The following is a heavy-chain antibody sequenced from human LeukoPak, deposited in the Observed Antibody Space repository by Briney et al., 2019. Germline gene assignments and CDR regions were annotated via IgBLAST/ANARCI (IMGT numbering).Heavy chain of an antibody. CDR3: ARASIHVFDY. CDR2: VYPDDSDT. J-gene: IGHJ4*02. Sequence: GESLKISCKASGYSFTSYWIGWVRQMPGKGLEWMGIVYPDDSDTRYSPSFQGQVTISAGKSINTAYLQWSSLEASDTAMYYCARASIHVFDYWGQGTLVTVSS. CDR1: GYSFTSYW. V-gene: IGHV5-51*01. D-gene: IGHD5-18*01.